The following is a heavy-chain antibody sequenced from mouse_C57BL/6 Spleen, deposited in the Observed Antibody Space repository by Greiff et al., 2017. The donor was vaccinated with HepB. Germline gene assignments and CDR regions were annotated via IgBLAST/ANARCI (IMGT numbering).Heavy chain of an antibody. CDR1: GFNIKNTY. D-gene: IGHD2-4*01. CDR3: ARLGNDYEGWFAY. Sequence: VQLQQSVAELVRPGASVKLSCTASGFNIKNTYMHWVKQRPEQGLEWIGDINPNNGGTIYNQKFKGKATLTVDKSSSTAYMELRSLTSEDTAVYYCARLGNDYEGWFAYWGQGTLVTVSA. CDR2: INPNNGGT. J-gene: IGHJ3*01. V-gene: IGHV14-3*01.